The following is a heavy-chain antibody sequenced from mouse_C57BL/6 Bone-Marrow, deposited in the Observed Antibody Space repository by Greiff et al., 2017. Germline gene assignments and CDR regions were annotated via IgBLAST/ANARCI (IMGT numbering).Heavy chain of an antibody. CDR2: IWSGGST. V-gene: IGHV2-2*01. Sequence: VQLVESGPGLVQPSQSLSITCTVSGFSLTSYGVHWVRQSPGKGLEWLGVIWSGGSTDYNAAFISRLSISKDKSKSQVFFKMNSLQADDTAIYYCARIPWFAYWGQGTLVTVSA. CDR3: ARIPWFAY. J-gene: IGHJ3*01. CDR1: GFSLTSYG.